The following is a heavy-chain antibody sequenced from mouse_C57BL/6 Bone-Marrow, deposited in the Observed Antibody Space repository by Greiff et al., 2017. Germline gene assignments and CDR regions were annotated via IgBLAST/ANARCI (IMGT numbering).Heavy chain of an antibody. V-gene: IGHV1-50*01. D-gene: IGHD3-2*02. J-gene: IGHJ3*01. CDR1: GYTFTSYW. Sequence: QVQLQQPGAELVKPGASVKLSCKASGYTFTSYWMQWVKQRPGQGLEWIGEIDPSDSYTNYNQKFKGKATLTVDTSSSTADMQLSSLTSEDSAVYYCARGDLDSSGGFAYWGQGTLVTVSA. CDR2: IDPSDSYT. CDR3: ARGDLDSSGGFAY.